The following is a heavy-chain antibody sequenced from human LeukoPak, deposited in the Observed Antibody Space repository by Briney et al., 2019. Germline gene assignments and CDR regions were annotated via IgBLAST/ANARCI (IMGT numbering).Heavy chain of an antibody. CDR1: GFTFSSYS. D-gene: IGHD1-26*01. J-gene: IGHJ6*02. CDR3: AKDRGSAYYYYGMDV. CDR2: INSDGSST. V-gene: IGHV3-74*01. Sequence: GGSLRLSCAASGFTFSSYSMNWVRQAPGKGLVWVSRINSDGSSTSYADSVKGRFTISRDNAKNTLYLQMNSLRAEDTAVYYCAKDRGSAYYYYGMDVWGQGTTVTVSS.